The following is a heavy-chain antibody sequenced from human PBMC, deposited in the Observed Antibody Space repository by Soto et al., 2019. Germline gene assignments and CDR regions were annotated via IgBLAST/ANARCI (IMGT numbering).Heavy chain of an antibody. J-gene: IGHJ4*02. D-gene: IGHD3-3*01. V-gene: IGHV3-15*01. CDR3: TTDRFYYDSFDY. CDR1: GFTFSNAW. Sequence: EVQLVESGGGLVKPGGSLRLSCAASGFTFSNAWMSWVRQAPGKGLEWVGRIKSKTDGGTTDYAAPVKGRFTIARDDSKNTLYLQMNSLKTEDPAVYYCTTDRFYYDSFDYWGQGTLVTVSS. CDR2: IKSKTDGGTT.